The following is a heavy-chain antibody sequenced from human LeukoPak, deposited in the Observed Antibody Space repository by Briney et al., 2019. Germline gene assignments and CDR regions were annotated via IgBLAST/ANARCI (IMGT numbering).Heavy chain of an antibody. CDR2: INPNSGGT. V-gene: IGHV1-2*02. CDR1: GYTFTGYY. J-gene: IGHJ3*02. Sequence: XSVKVSCKASGYTFTGYYMHWVRQAPGQGLEWMGWINPNSGGTNYAQKFQGRVTMTRDTSISTAYMELSRLRSDDTAVYYCAREVVPAAPFDIWGQGTMVTVSS. D-gene: IGHD2-2*01. CDR3: AREVVPAAPFDI.